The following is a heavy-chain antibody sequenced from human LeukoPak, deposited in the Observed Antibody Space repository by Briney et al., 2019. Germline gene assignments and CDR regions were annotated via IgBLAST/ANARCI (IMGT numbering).Heavy chain of an antibody. CDR3: ARGGKTYYFDY. J-gene: IGHJ4*02. Sequence: PSETLSLTCTVSGYSISSGYYWGWIRQPPGKGLEWIGSIYHSGSTYYNPSLKSRVTISVDTSKNQFSLKLSSVTAADTAVYYCARGGKTYYFDYWGQGTLVTVSS. CDR2: IYHSGST. V-gene: IGHV4-38-2*02. CDR1: GYSISSGYY.